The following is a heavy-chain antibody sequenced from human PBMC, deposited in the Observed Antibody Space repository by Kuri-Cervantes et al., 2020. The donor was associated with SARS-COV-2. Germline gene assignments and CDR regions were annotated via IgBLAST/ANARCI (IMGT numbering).Heavy chain of an antibody. V-gene: IGHV3-30-3*01. CDR2: ISYDGSNE. Sequence: GESLKISCAASGFTFSSYAMHWVRQAPGKGLEWVAVISYDGSNEYYADSVKGRFTISRDNSKNTLYLQMNSLRAEDTAVYYCARVEVTILSADYWGQGTLVTVSS. J-gene: IGHJ4*02. D-gene: IGHD3-3*01. CDR3: ARVEVTILSADY. CDR1: GFTFSSYA.